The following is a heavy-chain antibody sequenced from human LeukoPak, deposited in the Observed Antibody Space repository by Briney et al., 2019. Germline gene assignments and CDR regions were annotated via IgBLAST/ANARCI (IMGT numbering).Heavy chain of an antibody. CDR3: ARDLEGRGYKYYYYYYMDV. CDR1: GFTFSSYA. CDR2: IYTSGSA. V-gene: IGHV4-4*07. Sequence: GSLRLSCAASGFTFSSYAMSWIRQPAGKGLEWIGRIYTSGSANYNPSLKSRVTISVDTSKNQFSLKLSSVTAADTAVYYCARDLEGRGYKYYYYYYMDVWGKGTTVTVS. J-gene: IGHJ6*03. D-gene: IGHD3-10*01.